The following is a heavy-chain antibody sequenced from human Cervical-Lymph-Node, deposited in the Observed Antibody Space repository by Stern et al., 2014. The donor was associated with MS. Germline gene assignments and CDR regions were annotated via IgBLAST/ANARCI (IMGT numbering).Heavy chain of an antibody. CDR2: INPLTGGT. CDR1: GYTFTGLY. J-gene: IGHJ4*02. CDR3: ATVYSASGYFDY. Sequence: MQLVESGAEVKKPGASVRVSCKPSGYTFTGLYMHWVRHAPGQGLERLGLINPLTGGTNYPQKFQGRVSMTRNTSISTAYMELSSLKTDDTAIYYCATVYSASGYFDYWGQGTPVTVSS. V-gene: IGHV1-2*06. D-gene: IGHD4-11*01.